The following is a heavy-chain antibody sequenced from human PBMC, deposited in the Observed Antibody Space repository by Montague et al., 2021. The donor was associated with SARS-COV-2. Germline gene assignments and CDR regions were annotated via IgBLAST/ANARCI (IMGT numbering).Heavy chain of an antibody. Sequence: SLRLSCAASGFTFSSYEMNWVRQAPGKGLEWVSYISSSGSTIYYADSVXGRFTISRDNAKNSLYLQMNSLRAEDTAVYYCAREPRETGSDWYYDFWSGYSPPRGYYDNGMDVWGQGTTVTVSS. CDR1: GFTFSSYE. V-gene: IGHV3-48*03. CDR2: ISSSGSTI. J-gene: IGHJ6*02. CDR3: AREPRETGSDWYYDFWSGYSPPRGYYDNGMDV. D-gene: IGHD3-3*01.